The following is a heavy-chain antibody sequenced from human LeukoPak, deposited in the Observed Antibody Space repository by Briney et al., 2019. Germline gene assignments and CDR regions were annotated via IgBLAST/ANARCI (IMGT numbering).Heavy chain of an antibody. D-gene: IGHD4-17*01. Sequence: GGSLRLSYAASGFTFSSYGMHWVRQAPGKGLEGVAVISYDGSNKYYADSVKGRFTISRDNSKNTLYLQMNSLRAEDTAVYYCARGTHDYGELEFYFDYWGQGTLVTVSS. CDR1: GFTFSSYG. CDR3: ARGTHDYGELEFYFDY. J-gene: IGHJ4*02. CDR2: ISYDGSNK. V-gene: IGHV3-30*03.